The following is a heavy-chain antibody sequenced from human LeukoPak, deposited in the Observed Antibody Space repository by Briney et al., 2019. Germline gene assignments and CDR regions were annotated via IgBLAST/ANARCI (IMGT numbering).Heavy chain of an antibody. Sequence: SETLSLTCTVSAGSISSSSYYWGWIRQPPGKGLEWIGSIYYSGSTYYNPSLKSRVTISVDTSKNQFSLKLSSVTAADTAVYYCARRSGTASYYYYYMDVWGKGTTVTVSS. D-gene: IGHD3-3*01. V-gene: IGHV4-39*07. CDR2: IYYSGST. CDR1: AGSISSSSYY. J-gene: IGHJ6*03. CDR3: ARRSGTASYYYYYMDV.